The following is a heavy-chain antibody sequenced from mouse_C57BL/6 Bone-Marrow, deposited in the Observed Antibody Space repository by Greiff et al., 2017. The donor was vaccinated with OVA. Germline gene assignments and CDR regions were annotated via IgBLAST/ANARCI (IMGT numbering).Heavy chain of an antibody. D-gene: IGHD1-1*01. V-gene: IGHV14-3*01. CDR3: ARGNCGSSFCAMDY. CDR2: IDPANDNT. J-gene: IGHJ4*01. CDR1: GFNIKNTY. Sequence: EVLLLQSVAELVRPGASVKLSCTASGFNIKNTYMHWVKQSPEQGLEWIGRIDPANDNTKYAPKFPVKATITADTSPYTAYLQLSSLSSEDTAVYCCARGNCGSSFCAMDYWGQGTSVTVSS.